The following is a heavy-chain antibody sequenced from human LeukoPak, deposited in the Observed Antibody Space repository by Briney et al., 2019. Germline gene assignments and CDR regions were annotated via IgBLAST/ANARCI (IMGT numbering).Heavy chain of an antibody. J-gene: IGHJ4*02. CDR1: GFTFSSYG. V-gene: IGHV3-33*01. Sequence: PGRSLRLSCAASGFTFSSYGMHWVRQAPGKGLEWVAVIWYDGSNRYYADSVKGRFTISRDNSKNTLYLQLNSLRAEDTAVYYCARGKREVLNNRVFDYWGQGTLVTVSS. D-gene: IGHD1-26*01. CDR2: IWYDGSNR. CDR3: ARGKREVLNNRVFDY.